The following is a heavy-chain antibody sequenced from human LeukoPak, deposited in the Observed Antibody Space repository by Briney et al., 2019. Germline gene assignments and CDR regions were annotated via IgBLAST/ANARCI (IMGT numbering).Heavy chain of an antibody. CDR2: ISAYNGNT. CDR3: ARDGLLWFGESPGGWFDP. Sequence: ASVKVSCKASGYTFTSYGISWVRQAPGQGLEWMGLISAYNGNTNYAQKLQGRVTMTTATSTSTAYMELRSLRSDDTAVYYCARDGLLWFGESPGGWFDPWGQGTLVTVSS. V-gene: IGHV1-18*01. J-gene: IGHJ5*02. CDR1: GYTFTSYG. D-gene: IGHD3-10*01.